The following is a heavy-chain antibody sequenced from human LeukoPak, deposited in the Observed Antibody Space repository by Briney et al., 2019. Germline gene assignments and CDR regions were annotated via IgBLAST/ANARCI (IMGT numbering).Heavy chain of an antibody. CDR2: INHNGNVN. CDR3: ADGEGRPLNY. CDR1: GFTFSSYW. J-gene: IGHJ4*02. Sequence: GSLRLSCAASGFTFSSYWMNWARQAPGKGLEWVASINHNGNVNYYVDSVKGRFTISRDNAKNSLYLQMNSLRAEDTAVYYCADGEGRPLNYWGRGILVTVSS. D-gene: IGHD3-3*01. V-gene: IGHV3-7*01.